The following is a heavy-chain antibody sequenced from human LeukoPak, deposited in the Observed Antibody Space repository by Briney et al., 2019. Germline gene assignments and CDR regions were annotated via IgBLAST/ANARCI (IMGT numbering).Heavy chain of an antibody. V-gene: IGHV3-74*03. Sequence: AGSLRLSCTASGFTFSDYWMYWVRQAPAKGLVWVSRIKSDGTGILYEDFAEGRFTISRDNAKNALYLQMNSLREEDTAVYYCVRGQTIDFWGQGILVTVSS. CDR3: VRGQTIDF. CDR2: IKSDGTGI. D-gene: IGHD3-10*01. CDR1: GFTFSDYW. J-gene: IGHJ4*02.